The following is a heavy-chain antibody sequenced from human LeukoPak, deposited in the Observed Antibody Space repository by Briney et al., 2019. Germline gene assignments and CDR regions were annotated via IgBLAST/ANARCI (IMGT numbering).Heavy chain of an antibody. CDR3: ALGTVGLDP. CDR2: ISGGGDTT. D-gene: IGHD1-14*01. Sequence: GGSLRLSCAASKFTFSTSAMTWVRQAPGKGLEWVSSISGGGDTTYYADSVKGRFTVSRDHSKNTLYLQMNSLRAKDTAIYYCALGTVGLDPWGQGTLVTVSS. V-gene: IGHV3-23*01. CDR1: KFTFSTSA. J-gene: IGHJ5*02.